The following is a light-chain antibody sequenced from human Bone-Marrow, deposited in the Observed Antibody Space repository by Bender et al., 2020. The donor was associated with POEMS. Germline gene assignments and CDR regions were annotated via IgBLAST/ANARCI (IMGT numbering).Light chain of an antibody. J-gene: IGLJ1*01. CDR2: EVN. Sequence: QSALPQPPSVSGPPGQSTTISCTGTSSDVGYYDSVSWSQQHPAKAPRLLIYEVNKRPSGVSNRFSGSKSGNTASLSLSGLQAEDEAYYYCCSYTGGTFLGVVFGTGTEVTVL. CDR1: SSDVGYYDS. V-gene: IGLV2-23*02. CDR3: CSYTGGTFLGVV.